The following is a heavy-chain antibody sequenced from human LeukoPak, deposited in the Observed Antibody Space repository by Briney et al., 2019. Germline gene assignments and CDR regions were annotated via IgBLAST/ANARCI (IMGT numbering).Heavy chain of an antibody. V-gene: IGHV4-59*08. D-gene: IGHD3-9*01. Sequence: SETLSLTCTVSGGSISSYYWSWLRQPPGKGLEWIGYIYYSGSTNYNPSLKSRVTISVDTSKNQFSLKLSSVTAADTAVYYCARLDYDILTGYYKGFDYWGQGTLVTVSS. CDR2: IYYSGST. CDR1: GGSISSYY. CDR3: ARLDYDILTGYYKGFDY. J-gene: IGHJ4*02.